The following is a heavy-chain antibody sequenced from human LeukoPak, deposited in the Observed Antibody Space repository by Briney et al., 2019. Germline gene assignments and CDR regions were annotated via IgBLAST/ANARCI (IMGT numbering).Heavy chain of an antibody. J-gene: IGHJ5*02. D-gene: IGHD6-13*01. V-gene: IGHV3-48*01. CDR1: GFTFSSYS. CDR2: ISSSSSTI. Sequence: GGSLRLSCAASGFTFSSYSMNWVRQAPGKGLEWVSYISSSSSTIYYADSVKGRFTISRDNAKNSLYLQMNSLRAEDTAVYYCAGGYSSSWDNWFDPWGQGTLVTVSS. CDR3: AGGYSSSWDNWFDP.